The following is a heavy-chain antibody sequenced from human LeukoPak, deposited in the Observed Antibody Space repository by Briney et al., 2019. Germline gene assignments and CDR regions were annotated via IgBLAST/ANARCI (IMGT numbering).Heavy chain of an antibody. Sequence: GGSLRLFCAASGTYLMHWVRQAPGKGLVWVSHINSDGSWTGYADSVKGRFTISKDNAKNTVSLQMNNLRAEDMAVYYCVTFYETYWGRGTLVTVSS. J-gene: IGHJ4*02. V-gene: IGHV3-74*01. CDR1: GTYL. CDR3: VTFYETY. CDR2: INSDGSWT. D-gene: IGHD2/OR15-2a*01.